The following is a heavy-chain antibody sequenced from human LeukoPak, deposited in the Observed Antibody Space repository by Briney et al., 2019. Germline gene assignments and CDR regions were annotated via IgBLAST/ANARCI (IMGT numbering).Heavy chain of an antibody. CDR1: GFTFSDYY. CDR3: VRDVDVVVPAAIEGLLDY. J-gene: IGHJ4*02. Sequence: GGSLRLSCAASGFTFSDYYMSWIRQAPGKGLEWVSYISSSGSTIYYADSVKGRFTISRDNAKNSLYLQMNSLRAEDTAVYYCVRDVDVVVPAAIEGLLDYWGQGTLVTVSS. CDR2: ISSSGSTI. D-gene: IGHD2-2*01. V-gene: IGHV3-11*04.